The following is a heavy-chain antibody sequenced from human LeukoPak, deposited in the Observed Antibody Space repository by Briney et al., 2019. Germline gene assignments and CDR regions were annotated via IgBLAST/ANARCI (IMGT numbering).Heavy chain of an antibody. CDR2: IYHSGST. CDR3: ARGYSSSWYPSWFDP. J-gene: IGHJ5*02. CDR1: GGSISSGGYS. D-gene: IGHD6-13*01. Sequence: SETLSLTCAVSGGSISSGGYSWSWIRQPPWTGLEWIGYIYHSGSTYYNPSLKSRVTISVDRSKNQFSLKLSSVTAADTAVYYCARGYSSSWYPSWFDPWGQGTLVTVSS. V-gene: IGHV4-30-2*01.